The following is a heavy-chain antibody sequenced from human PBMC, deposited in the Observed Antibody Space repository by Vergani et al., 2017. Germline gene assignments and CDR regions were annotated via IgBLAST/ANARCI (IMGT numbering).Heavy chain of an antibody. J-gene: IGHJ6*02. CDR2: IYTSGST. CDR3: AREGDTTTYYYYYGMDV. CDR1: GGSISSYY. D-gene: IGHD5-18*01. Sequence: QVQLQESGPGLVKPSETLSLTCTVSGGSISSYYWSWIRQPAGKGLEWIGRIYTSGSTNYNPSLKSRVTMSVDTSKNQFSLKVRSVTAAVSAVYYCAREGDTTTYYYYYGMDVWGQGTTVTVSS. V-gene: IGHV4-4*07.